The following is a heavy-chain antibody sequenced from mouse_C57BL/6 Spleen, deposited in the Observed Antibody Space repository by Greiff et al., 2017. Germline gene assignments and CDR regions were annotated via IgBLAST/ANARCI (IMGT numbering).Heavy chain of an antibody. V-gene: IGHV7-3*01. CDR3: ASLYDYGNFDV. CDR1: GFTFTDYY. J-gene: IGHJ1*03. Sequence: EVKVVESGGGLVQPGGSLSLSCAASGFTFTDYYMSWVRQPPGKALEWLGFIRNKANGYTTEYSASVKGRFTISRDNSQSILYLQMNALRAEDSATYYCASLYDYGNFDVWGTGTTVTVSS. CDR2: IRNKANGYTT. D-gene: IGHD2-4*01.